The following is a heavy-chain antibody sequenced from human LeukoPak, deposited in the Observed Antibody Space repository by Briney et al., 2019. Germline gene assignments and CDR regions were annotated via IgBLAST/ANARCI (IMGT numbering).Heavy chain of an antibody. CDR1: GFTFNNYA. CDR2: IRSSGATT. D-gene: IGHD3-3*01. Sequence: GGSLRLSCATSGFTFNNYAMTWVRQAPGKGLEWVSAIRSSGATTYYADSVKGRFTISRDNSKNTVYLQINNLRAEDTAIYYCAKARDDYGVDTIDSWGQGTLVTVSS. V-gene: IGHV3-23*01. CDR3: AKARDDYGVDTIDS. J-gene: IGHJ4*02.